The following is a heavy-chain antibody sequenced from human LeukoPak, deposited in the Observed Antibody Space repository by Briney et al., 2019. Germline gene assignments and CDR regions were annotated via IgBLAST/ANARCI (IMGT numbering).Heavy chain of an antibody. V-gene: IGHV5-51*01. CDR3: ARRGEAMDPFDY. CDR1: GYSFTSYW. D-gene: IGHD5-18*01. Sequence: GESLKISCNDSGYSFTSYWIGWVRQMPGKGLEWMGIIYTGDSDTRYSPSFQGQVTISADKSINTAYLQWSSLKASDTAIYYCARRGEAMDPFDYWGQGTLVTVSS. CDR2: IYTGDSDT. J-gene: IGHJ4*02.